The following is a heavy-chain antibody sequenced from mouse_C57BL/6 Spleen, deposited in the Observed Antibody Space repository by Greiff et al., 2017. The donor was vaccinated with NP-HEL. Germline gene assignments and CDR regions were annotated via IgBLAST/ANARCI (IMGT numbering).Heavy chain of an antibody. V-gene: IGHV1-78*01. Sequence: VQLQQSDAELVKPGASVKISCKVSGYTFTDHTIHWMKQRPEQGLEWIGYIYPRDGSTKYNEKFKGKATLTADKSSSTAYMQLNSLTSEDSAVYFCAYGAQLRPSWFAYWGQGTLVTVSA. D-gene: IGHD3-1*01. CDR3: AYGAQLRPSWFAY. CDR2: IYPRDGST. CDR1: GYTFTDHT. J-gene: IGHJ3*01.